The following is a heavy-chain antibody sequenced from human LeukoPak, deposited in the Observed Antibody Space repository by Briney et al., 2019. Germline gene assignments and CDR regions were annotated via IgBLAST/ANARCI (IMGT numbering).Heavy chain of an antibody. V-gene: IGHV3-23*01. CDR1: GFTFSSYA. Sequence: GGSLRLSCAASGFTFSSYAMSWVRQAPGKGLEWVSAISGSGGSTYYADSVKGRFTISRDNSKNTLYLQMNSLRAEDTAVYYCAKDSGAAVAGTYYYYYYMDVWGKGTTVTVSS. J-gene: IGHJ6*03. CDR2: ISGSGGST. CDR3: AKDSGAAVAGTYYYYYYMDV. D-gene: IGHD6-19*01.